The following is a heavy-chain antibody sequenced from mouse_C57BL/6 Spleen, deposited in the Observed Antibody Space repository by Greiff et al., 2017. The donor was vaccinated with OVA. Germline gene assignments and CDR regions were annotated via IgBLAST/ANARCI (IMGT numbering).Heavy chain of an antibody. V-gene: IGHV1-15*01. Sequence: VQLQQSGAELVRPGASVTLSCKASGYTFTDYEMHWVKQTPVHGLEWIGAIDPETGGTAYNQKFKGKAILTADKSSSTAYMERRSLTSEDSAVYYCTRDLGRYYFDYWGQGTTLTVSS. CDR1: GYTFTDYE. D-gene: IGHD4-1*01. CDR3: TRDLGRYYFDY. CDR2: IDPETGGT. J-gene: IGHJ2*01.